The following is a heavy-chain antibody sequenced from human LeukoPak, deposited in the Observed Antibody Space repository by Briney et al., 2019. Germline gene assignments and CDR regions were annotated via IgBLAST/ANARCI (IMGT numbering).Heavy chain of an antibody. J-gene: IGHJ4*02. CDR3: ARHKAATDAIDY. V-gene: IGHV4-4*07. D-gene: IGHD6-13*01. Sequence: PSETLSLTCTVSGGSISTSYWSWIRQPAGKGLEFIGRIYTNGGTNYNPSLRSRVTMSVDTPKNQFSLRLSSVTAADTAIYYCARHKAATDAIDYWGQGILVTVSS. CDR2: IYTNGGT. CDR1: GGSISTSY.